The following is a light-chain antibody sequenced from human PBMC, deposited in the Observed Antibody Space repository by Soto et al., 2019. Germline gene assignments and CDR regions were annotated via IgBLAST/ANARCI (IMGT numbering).Light chain of an antibody. J-gene: IGLJ1*01. CDR2: EVT. V-gene: IGLV2-14*02. CDR1: SSDVGRHNF. Sequence: QSALTQPASVSGSPGQSITISCTGTSSDVGRHNFVSWYQQRPGKAPKLMIFEVTKRPSGVSSRFSGSKSGNTASLTVSGLQAEDEADYYCSSYAGRSNVFGTGTKRTVL. CDR3: SSYAGRSNV.